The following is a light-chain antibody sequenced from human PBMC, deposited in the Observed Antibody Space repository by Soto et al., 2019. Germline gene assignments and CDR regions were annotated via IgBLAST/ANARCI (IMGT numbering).Light chain of an antibody. Sequence: DIQMTQSPSTLSASVGYRFTITCRASQTISTWLAWYQQKPGKAPELLIYDASTLESGVPSRFSGSGSGTEFSLTISSLQPDDFATFYCQQYSSFSRTFGQGTKVDIK. CDR1: QTISTW. CDR3: QQYSSFSRT. J-gene: IGKJ1*01. CDR2: DAS. V-gene: IGKV1-5*01.